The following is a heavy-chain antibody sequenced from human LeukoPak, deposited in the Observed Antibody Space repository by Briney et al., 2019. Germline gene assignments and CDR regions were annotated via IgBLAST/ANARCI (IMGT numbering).Heavy chain of an antibody. CDR2: IYYSGST. J-gene: IGHJ3*02. CDR1: GGSISSYY. D-gene: IGHD6-19*01. V-gene: IGHV4-59*01. Sequence: PSETLSLTCTVSGGSISSYYWSWIRQPPGKGLEWIGYIYYSGSTNYNPSLRSRVIISVDTSKNQFSLKLSSVTAADTAVYYCARGQQWDDAFDIWGQRTMVTVSS. CDR3: ARGQQWDDAFDI.